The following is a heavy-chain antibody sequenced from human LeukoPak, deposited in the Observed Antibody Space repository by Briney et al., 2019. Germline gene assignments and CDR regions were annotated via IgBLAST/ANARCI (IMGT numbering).Heavy chain of an antibody. Sequence: PSETLSLTCTVSSGSISTSNYYWGWVRQPPGKALEWIGNIFYSGSTYYSPSLKSRVTISVDTSKNQFSLKLSSVTAADTAVYYCAREQTGYSSSWGAFDIWGQGTMVTVSS. CDR2: IFYSGST. CDR1: SGSISTSNYY. J-gene: IGHJ3*02. V-gene: IGHV4-39*07. D-gene: IGHD6-13*01. CDR3: AREQTGYSSSWGAFDI.